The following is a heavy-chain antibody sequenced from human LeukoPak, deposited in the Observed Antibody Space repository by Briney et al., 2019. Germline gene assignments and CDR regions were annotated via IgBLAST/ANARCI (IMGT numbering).Heavy chain of an antibody. CDR2: IYTSGST. D-gene: IGHD3-22*01. V-gene: IGHV4-4*07. Sequence: SETLSLTCTVSGGSISSYNWSWIRQPAGKGLEWIGRIYTSGSTNYNPSLKSRVTMSVDTSKNQFSLKLSSVTAADTAVYYCARDTYYYDSSGYTQFDYWGQGTLVTVSS. J-gene: IGHJ4*02. CDR3: ARDTYYYDSSGYTQFDY. CDR1: GGSISSYN.